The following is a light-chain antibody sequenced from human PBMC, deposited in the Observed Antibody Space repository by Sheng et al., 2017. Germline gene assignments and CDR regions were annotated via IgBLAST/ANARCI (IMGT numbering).Light chain of an antibody. V-gene: IGKV1-5*03. CDR2: RAS. Sequence: DIQMTQSPSTLSASVGDRVTITCRASQYISAWLAWYQQKPGEAPKLLIYRASSLESGVPSRFSGSGSGTEFTLTISSLQPDDFATYYCQQYYSYPWTFGPRDQGGNQT. CDR1: QYISAW. J-gene: IGKJ1*01. CDR3: QQYYSYPWT.